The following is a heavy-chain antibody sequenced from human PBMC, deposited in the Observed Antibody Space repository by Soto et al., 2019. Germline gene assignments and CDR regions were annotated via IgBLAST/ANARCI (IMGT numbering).Heavy chain of an antibody. V-gene: IGHV1-3*01. CDR2: INAGNGNA. CDR1: GYTFINYA. J-gene: IGHJ6*02. CDR3: AREGLVLVPTTVNSDYYYYAMDV. D-gene: IGHD4-17*01. Sequence: ASVKVSCKASGYTFINYAVHWVRLAPGQSLEWMGWINAGNGNAKYSQKFQDRVTLTRDTSASTVYMELRTLRPEDTAVYYCAREGLVLVPTTVNSDYYYYAMDVWGQGTTVTVSS.